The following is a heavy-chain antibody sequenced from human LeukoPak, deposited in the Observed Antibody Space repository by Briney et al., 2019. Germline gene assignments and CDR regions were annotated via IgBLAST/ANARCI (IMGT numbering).Heavy chain of an antibody. Sequence: LAGGSLRLSCAASGFTFDDYGMSWVRQAPGKGLEWVSGINWNGGSTGYADSVKGRFTISRDNAKNSLYLQMNSLRAEDTAVYYCANINDRDGDFNGDSWGQGTLVTVSS. V-gene: IGHV3-20*04. CDR1: GFTFDDYG. CDR3: ANINDRDGDFNGDS. CDR2: INWNGGST. J-gene: IGHJ4*02. D-gene: IGHD1-1*01.